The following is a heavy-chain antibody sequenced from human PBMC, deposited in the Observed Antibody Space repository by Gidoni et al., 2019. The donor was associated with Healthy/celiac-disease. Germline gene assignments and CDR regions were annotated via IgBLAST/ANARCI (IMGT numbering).Heavy chain of an antibody. CDR2: ISSNGGST. D-gene: IGHD2-21*02. V-gene: IGHV3-64*01. J-gene: IGHJ3*02. Sequence: EVQLVESGGGLVQPGGSLSLSCAASGFPFSSYAMHWVRQAPGKGLEYVSAISSNGGSTYYANSVKGRFTISRDNSKNTLYLQMGSLRAEDMAVYYCARVDYCGGDCYSSAFDIWGQGTMVTVSS. CDR1: GFPFSSYA. CDR3: ARVDYCGGDCYSSAFDI.